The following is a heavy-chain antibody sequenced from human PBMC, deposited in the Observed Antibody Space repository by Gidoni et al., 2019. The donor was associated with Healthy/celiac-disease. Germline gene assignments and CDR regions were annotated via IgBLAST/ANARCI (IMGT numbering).Heavy chain of an antibody. CDR2: IIPILGTA. J-gene: IGHJ2*01. Sequence: QVQLVQSGAAVKKPGSSVKVSCKASVGTSSSYALSRVRQAPGQGLVWMGVIIPILGTANYAQKLQVRVTIIADKCTSTAYMELSSLRSEDTAVYYCARGDLYFDLWGRGTLVTVSS. CDR3: ARGDLYFDL. D-gene: IGHD3-16*01. CDR1: VGTSSSYA. V-gene: IGHV1-69*06.